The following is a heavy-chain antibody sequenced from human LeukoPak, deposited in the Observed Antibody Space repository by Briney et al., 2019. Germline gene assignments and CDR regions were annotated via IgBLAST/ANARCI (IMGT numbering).Heavy chain of an antibody. CDR1: GFTFSAYS. V-gene: IGHV3-7*01. CDR3: AKQLSSNAN. Sequence: PGGSLRLSCAASGFTFSAYSMNWVRQAPGKGLEWVANTNQDGSEKYYADSVKGRFTISRDNAKNSLYLQMNGLRAEDTAMYYCAKQLSSNANWGQGTLVTVSS. D-gene: IGHD5-18*01. CDR2: TNQDGSEK. J-gene: IGHJ4*02.